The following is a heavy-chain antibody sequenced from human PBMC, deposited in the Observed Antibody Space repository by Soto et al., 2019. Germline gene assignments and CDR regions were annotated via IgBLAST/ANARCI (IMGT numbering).Heavy chain of an antibody. CDR1: GGTFRNYP. Sequence: QVQLVQSGTEVKKPGSSVKVSCKASGGTFRNYPINWVRQAPGQGLEWMGSIFPLTDIPDYAQNFQARLTFXXEXSTSPAYMELSSLTSDDTAMYFCARGPLVVLNYFESWGQGTLVTVSS. J-gene: IGHJ4*02. CDR2: IFPLTDIP. V-gene: IGHV1-69*02. CDR3: ARGPLVVLNYFES.